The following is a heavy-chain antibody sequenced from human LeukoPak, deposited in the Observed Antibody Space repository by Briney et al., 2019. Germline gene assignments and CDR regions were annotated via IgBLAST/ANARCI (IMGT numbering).Heavy chain of an antibody. CDR3: ARDPVRYYDSSGYYFI. CDR1: GYTFTSYG. J-gene: IGHJ4*02. D-gene: IGHD3-22*01. CDR2: ISAYNGNT. V-gene: IGHV1-18*01. Sequence: GASVKVSCKASGYTFTSYGISWVRQAPGQGLEWMGWISAYNGNTNYAQKLQGRVTMTTDTSTSTAYMELRSLRSDDTAVYYCARDPVRYYDSSGYYFIWGQGTLVTVSS.